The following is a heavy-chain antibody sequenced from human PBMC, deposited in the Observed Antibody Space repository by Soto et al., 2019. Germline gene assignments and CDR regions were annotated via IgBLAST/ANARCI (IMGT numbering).Heavy chain of an antibody. CDR2: INHSGST. CDR1: GGSFSGYY. Sequence: KPSETLSLTCAVYGGSFSGYYWSWIRQPPGKGLEWIGEINHSGSTNYNPSLKSRVTISVDTSKNQFSLKLSSVTAADTAVYYCARGVSQDYGSGSYYNSFDPWGPGTLVTLSS. V-gene: IGHV4-34*01. D-gene: IGHD3-10*01. CDR3: ARGVSQDYGSGSYYNSFDP. J-gene: IGHJ5*02.